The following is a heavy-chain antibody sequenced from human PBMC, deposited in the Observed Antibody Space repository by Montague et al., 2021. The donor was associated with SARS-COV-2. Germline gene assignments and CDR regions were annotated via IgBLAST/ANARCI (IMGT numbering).Heavy chain of an antibody. Sequence: SETLSLTCTVSDGSISSSSYYWGWIRQPPGKGLEWIGSIYYSGSTYYNPSLKSRVTISVDTSKNQFSLKLSSVTAADTAVYYCARHTYYYGSGSYWFDPWGQGTLVTVSS. CDR2: IYYSGST. D-gene: IGHD3-10*01. CDR3: ARHTYYYGSGSYWFDP. V-gene: IGHV4-39*01. J-gene: IGHJ5*02. CDR1: DGSISSSSYY.